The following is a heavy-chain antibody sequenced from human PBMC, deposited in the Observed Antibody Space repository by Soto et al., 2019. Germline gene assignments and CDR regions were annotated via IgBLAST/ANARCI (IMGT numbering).Heavy chain of an antibody. CDR1: GGSITNSNW. D-gene: IGHD3-22*01. CDR2: IYHAGST. Sequence: LSLTCTVSGGSITNSNWWSWVRLPPAKGLEWIGDIYHAGSTKYNPSLERRVTMSVDTSNNQFALTLTSVTAADTAVYFCARGPPIVGNTTPLDSWGQGTLVTVSS. V-gene: IGHV4-4*01. J-gene: IGHJ4*02. CDR3: ARGPPIVGNTTPLDS.